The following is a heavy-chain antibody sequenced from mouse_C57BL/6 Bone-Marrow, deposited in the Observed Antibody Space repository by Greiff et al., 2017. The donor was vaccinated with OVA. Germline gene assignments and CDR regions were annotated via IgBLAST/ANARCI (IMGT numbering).Heavy chain of an antibody. CDR2: IYPRDGSH. Sequence: QVQLQQSGPELVKPGASVKLSCKASGYTFTSYDINWVKQRPGQGLEWIGWIYPRDGSHKYNEKFKGKGTLTVDTSSSTAYTELHSLTSEDSAVYFCARSDFSWFAYWGQGTLVTVSA. J-gene: IGHJ3*01. CDR1: GYTFTSYD. V-gene: IGHV1-85*01. CDR3: ARSDFSWFAY.